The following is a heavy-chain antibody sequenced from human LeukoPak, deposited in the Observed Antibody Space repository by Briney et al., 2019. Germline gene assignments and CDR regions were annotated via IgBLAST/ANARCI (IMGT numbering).Heavy chain of an antibody. D-gene: IGHD4/OR15-4a*01. CDR1: RFTFSSYG. CDR2: IRYDGSNK. Sequence: DPGGSLRLSCAASRFTFSSYGMHWVRQAPGRGLEWVAFIRYDGSNKYYADSVKGRFTISRDNSKNTLYLQMNSLRAEDTAVYYCAKLGANDLPDNWFDPWGQGTLVSVSS. V-gene: IGHV3-30*02. J-gene: IGHJ5*02. CDR3: AKLGANDLPDNWFDP.